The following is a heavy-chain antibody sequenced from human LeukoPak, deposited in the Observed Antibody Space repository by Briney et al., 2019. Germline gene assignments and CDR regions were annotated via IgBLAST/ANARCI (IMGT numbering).Heavy chain of an antibody. CDR2: IKQDGSEK. J-gene: IGHJ4*02. Sequence: GGSLRLSCAASGFTFGSYWMSWIRQAPGKGLEWVANIKQDGSEKYYVDSVKGRFTISRDNAKNSLYLQMNSLRVEDTAVYYCARDKPPHPIAAPEAFDYGGQEPL. CDR1: GFTFGSYW. D-gene: IGHD6-13*01. CDR3: ARDKPPHPIAAPEAFDY. V-gene: IGHV3-7*01.